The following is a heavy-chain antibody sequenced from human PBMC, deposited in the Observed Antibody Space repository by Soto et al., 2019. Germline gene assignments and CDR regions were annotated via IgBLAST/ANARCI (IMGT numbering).Heavy chain of an antibody. CDR1: GYTFTSYG. CDR2: ISAYNGNT. Sequence: ASVKVSCKASGYTFTSYGTSWVRQAPGQGLEWMGWISAYNGNTNYAQKLQGRVTMTTDTSTSTAYMELRSLRSDDTAVYYCARERFGELLGSWFDPWGQGTLVTVSS. V-gene: IGHV1-18*04. CDR3: ARERFGELLGSWFDP. J-gene: IGHJ5*02. D-gene: IGHD3-10*01.